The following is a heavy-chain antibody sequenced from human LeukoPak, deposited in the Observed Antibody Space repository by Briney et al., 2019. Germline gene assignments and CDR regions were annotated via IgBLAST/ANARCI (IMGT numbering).Heavy chain of an antibody. CDR1: GFSLTTTGVG. Sequence: SGPTLVKPTQTLTLTCTFSGFSLTTTGVGVGWIRQPPGKALEWLALIYWDDDKRYSPSLKSRLTITKDNSKNQVVLKMSNMDQEDTATYYGPHRRGYSYVWGYWGQGTLVTVS. CDR3: PHRRGYSYVWGY. D-gene: IGHD3-16*01. J-gene: IGHJ4*02. V-gene: IGHV2-5*02. CDR2: IYWDDDK.